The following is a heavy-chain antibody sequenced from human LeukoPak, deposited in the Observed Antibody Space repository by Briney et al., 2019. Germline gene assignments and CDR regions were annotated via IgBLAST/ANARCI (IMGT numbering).Heavy chain of an antibody. V-gene: IGHV3-73*01. D-gene: IGHD3-9*01. J-gene: IGHJ4*02. Sequence: PGGSLKLSCAASGFTFSGSAMHWVRPASGKGLEWVGRIRSKANSYATAYAASVKGRFTISRDDSKNTAYLQMNSLKTEDTAVYYCTPSLYDILTGSDYWGQGTLVTVSS. CDR3: TPSLYDILTGSDY. CDR2: IRSKANSYAT. CDR1: GFTFSGSA.